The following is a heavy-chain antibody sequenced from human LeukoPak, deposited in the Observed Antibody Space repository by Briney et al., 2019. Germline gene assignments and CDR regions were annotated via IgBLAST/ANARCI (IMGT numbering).Heavy chain of an antibody. J-gene: IGHJ3*02. CDR1: GGSISSGYYY. CDR3: ARFRGRYCSSTSCQSYAFDI. D-gene: IGHD2-2*01. CDR2: INQSGGT. Sequence: PSQTLSLTCTVSGGSISSGYYYWNWIRHQSGKGLEWIGYINQSGGTYYNPSLKSRVAISGDRSKNQFVLRLSSVTAADSAVYYCARFRGRYCSSTSCQSYAFDIWGHGTMVTVSS. V-gene: IGHV4-30-2*01.